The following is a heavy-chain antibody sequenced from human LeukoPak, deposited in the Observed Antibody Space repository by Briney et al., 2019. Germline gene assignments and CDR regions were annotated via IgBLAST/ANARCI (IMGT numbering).Heavy chain of an antibody. J-gene: IGHJ4*02. Sequence: GGSLRLSCAASGFTFSSYDMHWVRHATGKGLEWVSAIGTAGDTYYPGSVKGRFTISRENAKNSLYLQMNSLRAGDTAVYYCARSSGSYFFDYWGQGTLVTVSS. V-gene: IGHV3-13*01. CDR3: ARSSGSYFFDY. D-gene: IGHD1-26*01. CDR2: IGTAGDT. CDR1: GFTFSSYD.